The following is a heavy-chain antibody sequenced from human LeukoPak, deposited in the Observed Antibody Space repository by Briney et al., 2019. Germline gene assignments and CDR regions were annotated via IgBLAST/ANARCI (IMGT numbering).Heavy chain of an antibody. D-gene: IGHD3/OR15-3a*01. V-gene: IGHV1-2*02. Sequence: ASVKVSCKTSGYTFTTYYIHWIRQAPGQGLEWMAVITPNNGRPTYAQKFQGRVTVTRDTSISTAYMELSRLRSDDTAVYYCARGSFYDFNWFDPWGQGTLVTVSS. CDR2: ITPNNGRP. CDR3: ARGSFYDFNWFDP. J-gene: IGHJ5*02. CDR1: GYTFTTYY.